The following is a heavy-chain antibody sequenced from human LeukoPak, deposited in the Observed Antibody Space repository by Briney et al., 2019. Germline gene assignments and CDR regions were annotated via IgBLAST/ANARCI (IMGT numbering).Heavy chain of an antibody. Sequence: SETLSLTCSVSGGSISSSSYYWGWIRQPPGKGLEWIGSIYYSGSTYYNPSLKSRVTMSVDTSKNQFSLKLSSVTAADTAVYYCAREAGGDYYYDTYYFDYWGQGTLVTVSS. J-gene: IGHJ4*02. CDR3: AREAGGDYYYDTYYFDY. D-gene: IGHD3-22*01. CDR1: GGSISSSSYY. CDR2: IYYSGST. V-gene: IGHV4-39*07.